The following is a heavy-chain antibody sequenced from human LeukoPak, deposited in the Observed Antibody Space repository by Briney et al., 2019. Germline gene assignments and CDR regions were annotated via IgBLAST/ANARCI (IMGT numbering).Heavy chain of an antibody. CDR2: ISSSGSTI. CDR3: ARDYPFPSPYENDAFDI. CDR1: GFTFSTYE. V-gene: IGHV3-48*03. J-gene: IGHJ3*02. Sequence: GSLRLSCAASGFTFSTYEMNWVRQAPGKGLEWISYISSSGSTIYYADSVKGRFTISRDNAKNSLYLQMNSLRAEDTAVYYYARDYPFPSPYENDAFDIWGQGTMVTVSS. D-gene: IGHD3-16*02.